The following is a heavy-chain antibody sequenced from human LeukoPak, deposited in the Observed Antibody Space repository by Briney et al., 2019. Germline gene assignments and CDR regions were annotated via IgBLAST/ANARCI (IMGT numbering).Heavy chain of an antibody. V-gene: IGHV1-8*02. CDR2: MNPNSGNT. CDR1: AYTFTNYD. Sequence: ASVWVSCKASAYTFTNYDINWVRQASGQGLEWMGWMNPNSGNTGSAQKFQGRVTMTSNTSISTSYMELSSLRSEDTAVYYCARGLRREQQLLRAFDYWGQGTPVTVSS. CDR3: ARGLRREQQLLRAFDY. J-gene: IGHJ4*02. D-gene: IGHD6-13*01.